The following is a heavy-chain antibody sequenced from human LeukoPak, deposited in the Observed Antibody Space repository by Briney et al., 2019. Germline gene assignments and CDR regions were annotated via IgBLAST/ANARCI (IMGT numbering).Heavy chain of an antibody. V-gene: IGHV3-7*01. Sequence: GGSLRLSCAASRFTFSDYWMSWVRQAPGKGLEWVANTKQDGSEKYYMDSVKGRFTISRDNAKNSLYLQMNSLRVEDTAVYFCARERNTAIVTAFDVWGQGTMVTVSS. CDR1: RFTFSDYW. CDR2: TKQDGSEK. D-gene: IGHD5-18*01. CDR3: ARERNTAIVTAFDV. J-gene: IGHJ3*01.